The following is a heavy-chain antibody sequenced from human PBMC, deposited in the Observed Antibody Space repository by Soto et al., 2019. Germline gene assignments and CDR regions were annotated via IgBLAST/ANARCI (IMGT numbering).Heavy chain of an antibody. CDR3: ARKGWAVALSAFDI. CDR2: IKQDGSEK. J-gene: IGHJ3*02. CDR1: GFTFSSYW. V-gene: IGHV3-7*01. D-gene: IGHD6-19*01. Sequence: PGGSLRLSCAASGFTFSSYWMSWVRQAPGKGLEWVANIKQDGSEKYYVDSVKGRFTISRDNAKNSLYLQMNSLRAEDTAVYYCARKGWAVALSAFDIWGQGTMVTVSS.